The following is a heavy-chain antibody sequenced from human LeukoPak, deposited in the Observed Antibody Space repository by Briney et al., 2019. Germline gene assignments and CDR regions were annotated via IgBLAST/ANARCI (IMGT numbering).Heavy chain of an antibody. D-gene: IGHD6-13*01. J-gene: IGHJ4*01. CDR2: IRQDGGEK. V-gene: IGHV3-7*01. Sequence: GGSLRLTCAASGFTFDDYAMHWVRQAPGKGLEWVASIRQDGGEKSYVDSVKGRFTISRDNTKNSLYLQMSSLWAEDTAVYYCARDGTAPGLYFDLWGRGTLVTVSS. CDR1: GFTFDDYA. CDR3: ARDGTAPGLYFDL.